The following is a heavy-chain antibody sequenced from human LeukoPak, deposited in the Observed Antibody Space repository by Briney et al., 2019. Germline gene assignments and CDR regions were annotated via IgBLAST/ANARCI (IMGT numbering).Heavy chain of an antibody. CDR2: IYYSGST. CDR3: AGIVGATQGWFDP. J-gene: IGHJ5*02. D-gene: IGHD1-26*01. V-gene: IGHV4-39*01. Sequence: SETLSLTCAVSGGSISSGGYYWGWIRQPPGKGLEWIGSIYYSGSTYYNPSLKSRVTISVDTSKNQFSLKLSSVTAADTAVYYCAGIVGATQGWFDPWGQGTLVTVSS. CDR1: GGSISSGGYY.